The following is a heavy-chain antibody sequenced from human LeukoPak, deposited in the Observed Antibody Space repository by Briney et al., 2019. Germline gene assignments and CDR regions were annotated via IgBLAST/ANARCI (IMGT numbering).Heavy chain of an antibody. Sequence: GGSLRLSCATSGFTFSNYWMNWVRQAPGKGLEWVANIKPDGGETYYVDSVKGRFTISRDNAKSSLYLQMNSLRAEDTALYYCAKDRDYDILTGYYPSIDYWGQGTLVTVSS. CDR1: GFTFSNYW. CDR2: IKPDGGET. D-gene: IGHD3-9*01. V-gene: IGHV3-7*03. CDR3: AKDRDYDILTGYYPSIDY. J-gene: IGHJ4*02.